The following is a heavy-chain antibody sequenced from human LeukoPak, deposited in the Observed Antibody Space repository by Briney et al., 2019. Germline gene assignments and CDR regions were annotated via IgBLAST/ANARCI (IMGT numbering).Heavy chain of an antibody. CDR1: GGSISSHY. CDR3: ARAYGDYV. D-gene: IGHD4-17*01. CDR2: IYYSGST. Sequence: SGTLSLTCTVSGGSISSHYWSWIRQPPGKGLEWIGYIYYSGSTNYNPSLKSRVTISVDTSKNQFSLKLSSVTAADTAVYYCARAYGDYVWSQGTLVTVSS. J-gene: IGHJ4*02. V-gene: IGHV4-59*11.